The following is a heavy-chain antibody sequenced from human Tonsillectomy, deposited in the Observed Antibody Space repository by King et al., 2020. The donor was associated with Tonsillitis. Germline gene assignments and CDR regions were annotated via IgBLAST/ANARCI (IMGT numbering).Heavy chain of an antibody. J-gene: IGHJ6*02. Sequence: QLVQSGAEVKKPGASVKVSCKASGYTFTGYYMHWVRQAPGQGLEWMGWINPNSGGTNYAQKFQGRVTMTRDTSISTAYMELSRLRSDDTAVYYCARDKERGAFGRAYGGGYGMDVWGQGTTVTVSS. CDR2: INPNSGGT. D-gene: IGHD4-23*01. V-gene: IGHV1-2*02. CDR1: GYTFTGYY. CDR3: ARDKERGAFGRAYGGGYGMDV.